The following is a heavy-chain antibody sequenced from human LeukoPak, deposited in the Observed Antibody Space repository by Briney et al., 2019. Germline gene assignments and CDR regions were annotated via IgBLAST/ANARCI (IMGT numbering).Heavy chain of an antibody. CDR1: GDSVSSDY. CDR2: ISYIGRT. Sequence: SETLSLTCTVSGDSVSSDYWSWIRQPPGKGLEWIGYISYIGRTNYNPSLKSRVTISIDTSKNQFSLKLSSVTAADTAVYYCARHSDAFDIWGQGTMVTVSS. J-gene: IGHJ3*02. CDR3: ARHSDAFDI. V-gene: IGHV4-59*02.